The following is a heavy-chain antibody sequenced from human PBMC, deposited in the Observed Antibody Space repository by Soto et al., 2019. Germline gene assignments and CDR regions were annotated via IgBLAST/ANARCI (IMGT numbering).Heavy chain of an antibody. J-gene: IGHJ4*02. D-gene: IGHD3-10*01. V-gene: IGHV4-61*01. CDR1: GGSVRSASYY. Sequence: SETLSLTCTVGGGSVRSASYYWSLIRQPPGKRLEWIWHIYYSGYTNYNPSLKSRVTISVDTPKNQFSLKLSSVTAEDSDMYFCERGSTDSYPGSRIFDFWARGTLVTVYS. CDR3: ERGSTDSYPGSRIFDF. CDR2: IYYSGYT.